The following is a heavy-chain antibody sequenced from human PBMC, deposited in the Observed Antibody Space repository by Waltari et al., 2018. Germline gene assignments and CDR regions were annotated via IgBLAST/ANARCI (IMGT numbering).Heavy chain of an antibody. CDR1: GFTFGSYA. CDR3: AKDPYCSGCSCYPDY. J-gene: IGHJ4*02. V-gene: IGHV3-23*03. CDR2: NDSGGGST. D-gene: IGHD2-15*01. Sequence: EVQLLESGGGLVQPGGSLRLSCAASGFTFGSYAMSWVRQAPGTGREWVSVNDSGGGSTYYADSVKGRFTISRDNSKNTLYLQMNSLRAEDTAVYYFAKDPYCSGCSCYPDYWGQGTLVTVSS.